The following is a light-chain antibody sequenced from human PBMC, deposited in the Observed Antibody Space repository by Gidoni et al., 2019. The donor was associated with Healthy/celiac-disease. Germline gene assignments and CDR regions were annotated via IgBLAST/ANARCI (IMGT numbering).Light chain of an antibody. CDR2: AAS. Sequence: DIQMTQSPSSLSASVGDRVTITCRASQSISSYLNWYQQKPGKAPTRRIYAASSLQSGVPSRFSGSGSGTDFTLTISSLQPEDFATYYCQQSYSTLSTFGQGTKVEIK. CDR1: QSISSY. J-gene: IGKJ1*01. V-gene: IGKV1-39*01. CDR3: QQSYSTLST.